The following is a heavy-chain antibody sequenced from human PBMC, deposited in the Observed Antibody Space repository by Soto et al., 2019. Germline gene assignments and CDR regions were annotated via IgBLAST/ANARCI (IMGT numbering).Heavy chain of an antibody. Sequence: QVQLVEGGGGVVQPGRSLRLSCAASGFTFSGYVMHWVRQAPGKGLEWVAVIWHDGSNKHYADSVKGRFTISRDNSKNTLYMAMNSLRAEGTALYYCARERLGDYCFDYWGQGTLVTVSS. CDR3: ARERLGDYCFDY. D-gene: IGHD4-17*01. V-gene: IGHV3-33*01. CDR2: IWHDGSNK. CDR1: GFTFSGYV. J-gene: IGHJ4*02.